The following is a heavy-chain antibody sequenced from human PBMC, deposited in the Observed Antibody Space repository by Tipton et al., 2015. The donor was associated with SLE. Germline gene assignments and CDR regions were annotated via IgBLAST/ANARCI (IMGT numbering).Heavy chain of an antibody. CDR2: IYSSGTT. Sequence: TLSLTCTVSDDSIGSHYWTWIRQPPGKGLEYIGYIYSSGTTNYNPSPRSRVTMSVDTSKNQLSLSLNSVTAADTAVYYCARVGNYDLDYWGQGTLVTVSS. V-gene: IGHV4-59*11. CDR1: DDSIGSHY. CDR3: ARVGNYDLDY. J-gene: IGHJ4*02. D-gene: IGHD3-3*01.